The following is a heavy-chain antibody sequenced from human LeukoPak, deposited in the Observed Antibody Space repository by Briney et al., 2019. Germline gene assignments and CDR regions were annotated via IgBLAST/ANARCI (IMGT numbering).Heavy chain of an antibody. V-gene: IGHV5-51*01. J-gene: IGHJ5*02. CDR1: GYSFTSYW. Sequence: GESLKISGKGSGYSFTSYWIGWVGQMLGKGLDWMGSIYPGDSDTRYSPTFRGRVTISADHSFSTAYLQWSSLKASDTAMYYCARQRFTMRSYAGNWFHPWGERTLVTVSS. CDR2: IYPGDSDT. D-gene: IGHD3-10*01. CDR3: ARQRFTMRSYAGNWFHP.